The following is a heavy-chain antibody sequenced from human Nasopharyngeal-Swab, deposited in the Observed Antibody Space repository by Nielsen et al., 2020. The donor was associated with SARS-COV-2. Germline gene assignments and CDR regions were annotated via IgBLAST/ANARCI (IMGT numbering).Heavy chain of an antibody. CDR2: IKQDGSEK. CDR3: ASSSWYAFDI. Sequence: GGSLRLSCVASGFSFSRNWMSWVRQAPGRGLEWVAHIKQDGSEKYYVDSVEGRFTFSRDNGKNSLYLQMNSLRAEDTAVYYCASSSWYAFDIWGQGTVVTVSS. J-gene: IGHJ3*02. D-gene: IGHD6-13*01. CDR1: GFSFSRNW. V-gene: IGHV3-7*05.